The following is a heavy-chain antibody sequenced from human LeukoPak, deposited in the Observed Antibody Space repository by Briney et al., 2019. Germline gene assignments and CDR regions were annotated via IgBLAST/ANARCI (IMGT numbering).Heavy chain of an antibody. CDR2: VDPEDGET. D-gene: IGHD6-13*01. V-gene: IGHV1-69-2*01. Sequence: ASVKISCKVSGYTFTVYYMHWVQQAPGKGLEWMGLVDPEDGETIYAEKFQGRVTITADTSTDTAYMELSSLRSEDTAVYYCATQPGGGVAAAVHDGYWGQGTLVTVSS. J-gene: IGHJ4*02. CDR1: GYTFTVYY. CDR3: ATQPGGGVAAAVHDGY.